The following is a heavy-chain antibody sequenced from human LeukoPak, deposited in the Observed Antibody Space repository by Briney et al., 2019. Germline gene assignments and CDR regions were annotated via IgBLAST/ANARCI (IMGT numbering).Heavy chain of an antibody. CDR1: GYTFTGYY. D-gene: IGHD1-26*01. J-gene: IGHJ5*02. V-gene: IGHV1-2*02. CDR3: ARAQWELLTWFDP. Sequence: GASVKVSCKASGYTFTGYYMHWVRQAPGQGLEWMGWINPNSGGTNYAQKFQGRVTMTRDTSISTAYMELSRLRSDDTAVYYCARAQWELLTWFDPWGQGTLVTVSS. CDR2: INPNSGGT.